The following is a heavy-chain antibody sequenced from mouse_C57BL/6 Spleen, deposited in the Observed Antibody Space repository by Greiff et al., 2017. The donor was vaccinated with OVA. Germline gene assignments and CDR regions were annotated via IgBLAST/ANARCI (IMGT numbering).Heavy chain of an antibody. Sequence: QVQLKQSGAELVRPGTSVKMSCKASGYTFTNYWIGWAKQRPGHGLEWIGDIYPGGGYTNYNEKFKGKATLTADKSSSTAYMQFSSLTSGDSAIYYGARSELLREVYWYFDVWGTGTTVTVSS. CDR1: GYTFTNYW. CDR3: ARSELLREVYWYFDV. V-gene: IGHV1-63*01. D-gene: IGHD1-1*01. J-gene: IGHJ1*03. CDR2: IYPGGGYT.